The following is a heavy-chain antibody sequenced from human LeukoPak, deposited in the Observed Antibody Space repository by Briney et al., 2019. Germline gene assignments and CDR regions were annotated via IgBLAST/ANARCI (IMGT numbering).Heavy chain of an antibody. Sequence: PGGSLRLSCAASEFTFSSYAMSWVRRAPGKGLEWVSGISGSGGTTYYTDSVKGRFTISRDNSKNTLYLQMNRLRGEDTAVYYCAKSRLIMIGAFDIWGQGTMVTVSS. CDR1: EFTFSSYA. CDR3: AKSRLIMIGAFDI. D-gene: IGHD3-16*01. CDR2: ISGSGGTT. J-gene: IGHJ3*02. V-gene: IGHV3-23*01.